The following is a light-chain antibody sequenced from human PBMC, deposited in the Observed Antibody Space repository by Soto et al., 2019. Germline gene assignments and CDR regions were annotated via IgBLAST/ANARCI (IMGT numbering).Light chain of an antibody. CDR1: QSISSH. CDR3: QQTYNAPRT. V-gene: IGKV1-39*01. J-gene: IGKJ1*01. Sequence: DIQMTQSPSSLSASVGDRVTIACRASQSISSHLNWYPQKPGKAPKLLIFTASSLQSAVPSRFNGSGSGTDFTLTISSLQPEDFATYYCQQTYNAPRTVGQGTKVDSK. CDR2: TAS.